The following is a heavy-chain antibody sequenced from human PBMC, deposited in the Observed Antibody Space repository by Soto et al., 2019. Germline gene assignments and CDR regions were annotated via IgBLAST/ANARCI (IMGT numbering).Heavy chain of an antibody. Sequence: EVQLVESGGGLVKPGGFLRLSCAASGFTFSSYTMNWVRQAPGKGLEWVSSISSSSSYIYYADSVKGRFTISRDNAKNSLYLQMNSLRAEDTAVYYCTSLSRFTLDYWGQGTLVTVSS. CDR1: GFTFSSYT. D-gene: IGHD3-10*01. CDR3: TSLSRFTLDY. V-gene: IGHV3-21*01. CDR2: ISSSSSYI. J-gene: IGHJ4*02.